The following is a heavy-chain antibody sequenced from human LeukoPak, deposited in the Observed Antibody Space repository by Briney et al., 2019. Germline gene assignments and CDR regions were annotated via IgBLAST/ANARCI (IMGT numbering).Heavy chain of an antibody. CDR1: GGTFSSYA. CDR2: IIPIFGTA. D-gene: IGHD5-18*01. V-gene: IGHV1-69*05. CDR3: ASSGYSYGFDY. Sequence: SVKVSCXASGGTFSSYAISWVRQAPGQGLEWMGGIIPIFGTANYAQKFQDRVTITTDESTSTAYMELSSLRSEDTAVYYCASSGYSYGFDYWGQGTLVTVSS. J-gene: IGHJ4*02.